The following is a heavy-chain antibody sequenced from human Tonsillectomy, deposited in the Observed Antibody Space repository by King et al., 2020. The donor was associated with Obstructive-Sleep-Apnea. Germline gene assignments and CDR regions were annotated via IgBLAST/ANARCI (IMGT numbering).Heavy chain of an antibody. J-gene: IGHJ4*02. CDR1: GFTFSDYY. CDR3: ARAPLEVYYDSSGYPPTSFDY. Sequence: VQLVESGGGLVKPGGSLRLSCAASGFTFSDYYMSWIRQAPGKGLEWVSYISSSSSYTNYADSVKGRFTISRDNAKNSLYLQMNSLRAEDTAVYYCARAPLEVYYDSSGYPPTSFDYWGQGTLVTVSS. CDR2: ISSSSSYT. D-gene: IGHD3-22*01. V-gene: IGHV3-11*06.